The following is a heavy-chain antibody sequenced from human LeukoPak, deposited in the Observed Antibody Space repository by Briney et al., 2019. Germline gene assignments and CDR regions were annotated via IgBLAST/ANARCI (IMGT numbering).Heavy chain of an antibody. D-gene: IGHD3-16*01. CDR3: ARVRGRSNWFDP. Sequence: VASVKVSCKASGYTFFSYGISWVRQAPGQGLEWMGWISAYKGNTKYAQKFQGRVTMTTDTSTSTAYMELRSLRSDDTAVYYCARVRGRSNWFDPWGQGTLVTVSS. CDR2: ISAYKGNT. CDR1: GYTFFSYG. J-gene: IGHJ5*02. V-gene: IGHV1-18*04.